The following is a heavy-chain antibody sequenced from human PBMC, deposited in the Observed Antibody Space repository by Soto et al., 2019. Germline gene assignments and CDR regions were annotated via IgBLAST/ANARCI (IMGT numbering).Heavy chain of an antibody. J-gene: IGHJ4*02. CDR2: IYYSGST. Sequence: SETLSLTCTVSGGSISSYYWSWIRQPPGKGLEWIGYIYYSGSTNYNPSLKSRVTISVDTSKNQFSLKLSSVTAADTAVYYCARFFRYSYDSRGCLDYGGQGPMVTVSS. D-gene: IGHD3-22*01. CDR1: GGSISSYY. CDR3: ARFFRYSYDSRGCLDY. V-gene: IGHV4-59*01.